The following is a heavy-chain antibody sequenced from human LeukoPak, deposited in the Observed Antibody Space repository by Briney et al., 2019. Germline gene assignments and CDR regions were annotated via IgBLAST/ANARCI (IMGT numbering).Heavy chain of an antibody. CDR3: ARASLLYYYYYGMDV. D-gene: IGHD2-15*01. CDR2: IYYSGST. J-gene: IGHJ6*02. V-gene: IGHV4-59*12. CDR1: GGSISSYY. Sequence: SETLSLTCTVSGGSISSYYWSWIRQPPGKGLEWIGYIYYSGSTNYNPSLKSRVTISVDTSKNQFSLKLSSVTAADTAVYYCARASLLYYYYYGMDVWGQGTTVTVSS.